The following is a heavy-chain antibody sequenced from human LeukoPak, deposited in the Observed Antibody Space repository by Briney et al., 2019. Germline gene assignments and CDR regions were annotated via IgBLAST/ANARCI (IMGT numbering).Heavy chain of an antibody. CDR1: GGSISSYY. V-gene: IGHV4-4*07. D-gene: IGHD3-3*01. J-gene: IGHJ6*03. CDR3: ARDYDLGPNYYYYYMDV. Sequence: SETLSLTCTVSGGSISSYYWSWIRQPAGKGLEWIGRIYTSGSTNYNPSLKSRVTMSVDTSKNQFSLKLSSVTAADTAVYYCARDYDLGPNYYYYYMDVWGKGTTVTVSS. CDR2: IYTSGST.